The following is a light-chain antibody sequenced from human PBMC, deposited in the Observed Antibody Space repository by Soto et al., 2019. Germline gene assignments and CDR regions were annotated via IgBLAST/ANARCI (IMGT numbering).Light chain of an antibody. CDR3: EVWDTITGQDV. V-gene: IGLV3-21*02. CDR1: NVGGKS. Sequence: SYALTQPPSVSVAPGQTARITCGGDNVGGKSVQWYQQKTGQAPVLVLYDARDRPSWIPERFSGSTSGNTATLFICSVEAGGEGVFYCEVWDTITGQDVLGSGTKVTVL. J-gene: IGLJ1*01. CDR2: DAR.